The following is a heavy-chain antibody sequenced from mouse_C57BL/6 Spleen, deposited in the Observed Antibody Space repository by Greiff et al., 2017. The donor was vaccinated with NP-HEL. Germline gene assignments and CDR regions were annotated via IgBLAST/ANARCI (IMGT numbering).Heavy chain of an antibody. V-gene: IGHV5-6*01. CDR1: GFTFSSYG. CDR3: AREDYYGSSLYFDY. J-gene: IGHJ2*01. Sequence: EVHLVESGGDLVKPGGSLKLSCAASGFTFSSYGMSWVRQTPDKRLEWVATISSGGSYTYYLDSVKGRFTISRDNAKNTLYLQMSSLKSEDTAMYYCAREDYYGSSLYFDYWGQGTTLTVSS. D-gene: IGHD1-1*01. CDR2: ISSGGSYT.